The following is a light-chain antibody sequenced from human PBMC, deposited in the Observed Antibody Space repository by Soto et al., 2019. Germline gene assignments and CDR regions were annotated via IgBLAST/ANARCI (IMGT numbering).Light chain of an antibody. CDR2: AAS. Sequence: DIQMTQSPSSVSASVGDRITITCRASHEFGGRLAWFQQKLGKAPQYLIQAASILRSGVPSRFSGNGSGTEFFLTINTLQPEEFASYFCLQVYAFPRTFGLGTKVDIK. CDR3: LQVYAFPRT. CDR1: HEFGGR. J-gene: IGKJ1*01. V-gene: IGKV1-12*01.